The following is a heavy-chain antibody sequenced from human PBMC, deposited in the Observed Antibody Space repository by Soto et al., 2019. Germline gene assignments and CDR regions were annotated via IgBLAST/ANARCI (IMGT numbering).Heavy chain of an antibody. D-gene: IGHD1-26*01. CDR2: INYSGTT. V-gene: IGHV4-31*03. CDR3: ARDHKWDGMDV. CDR1: GGSFSSDSFI. J-gene: IGHJ6*02. Sequence: QVQLQESGPGLVKPSQTLSLTCSGSGGSFSSDSFIWSWVRQFPGKGLEWIGYINYSGTTYYNPSLRSRITMSVGTSKNQFSLNLSSVTAADTAVYYCARDHKWDGMDVWGQGTTVTVSS.